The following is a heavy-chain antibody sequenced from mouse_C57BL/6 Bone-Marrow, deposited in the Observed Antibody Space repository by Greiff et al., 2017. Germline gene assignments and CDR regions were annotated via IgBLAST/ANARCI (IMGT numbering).Heavy chain of an antibody. J-gene: IGHJ1*03. V-gene: IGHV5-9-1*02. CDR1: GFTFSSYA. CDR2: ISSGGDYI. D-gene: IGHD2-4*01. CDR3: TREGYDYFGYFDV. Sequence: EVQVVESGEGLVKPGGSLKLSCAASGFTFSSYAMSWVRQTPEKRLEWVAYISSGGDYIYYADTVKGRFTISRDNARNTLYLQMSSLKSEDTAMYYCTREGYDYFGYFDVWGTGTTVTVSS.